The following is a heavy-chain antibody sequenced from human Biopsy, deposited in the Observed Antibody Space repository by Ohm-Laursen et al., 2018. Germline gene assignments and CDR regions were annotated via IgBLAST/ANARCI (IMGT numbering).Heavy chain of an antibody. V-gene: IGHV4-31*01. CDR2: ISHSGST. CDR1: VASISSAAYH. D-gene: IGHD6-13*01. Sequence: TLSLTWTVSVASISSAAYHWSWIRQLPGKGLEWIGYISHSGSTSYNPSLRSLVTISTDTSTNQFSLKVRSVTAADTAMYYCAGAASGTSLYDPWGQGILVTVSS. J-gene: IGHJ5*02. CDR3: AGAASGTSLYDP.